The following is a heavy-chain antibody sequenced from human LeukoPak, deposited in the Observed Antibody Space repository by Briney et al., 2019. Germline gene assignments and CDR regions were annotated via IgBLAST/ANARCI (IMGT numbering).Heavy chain of an antibody. Sequence: PGGSLRLSCAASGFXFSSYAMSWVRQAPGKGLEWVSAISGSGGSTYYADSVKGRFTISRDNSKNTLYLQMNSLRAEDTAVYYCAKETKLLIVGAPGGLGTIDYWGQGTLVTVSS. D-gene: IGHD1-26*01. V-gene: IGHV3-23*01. CDR2: ISGSGGST. CDR3: AKETKLLIVGAPGGLGTIDY. CDR1: GFXFSSYA. J-gene: IGHJ4*02.